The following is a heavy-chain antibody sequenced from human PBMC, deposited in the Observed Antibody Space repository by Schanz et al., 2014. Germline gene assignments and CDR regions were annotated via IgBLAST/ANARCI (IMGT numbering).Heavy chain of an antibody. CDR1: GYTFTSYG. CDR3: ARDLFGLVKRYYYYGLDV. CDR2: ISAYNGNT. J-gene: IGHJ6*02. D-gene: IGHD3-3*01. V-gene: IGHV1-18*01. Sequence: QVQLVQSGAEVKKPGASVKVSCKASGYTFTSYGITWVRQAPGQGLEWMGWISAYNGNTNYAQKLQGRVTMTTDTSTSTAYMELRSLRSEDTAVYYCARDLFGLVKRYYYYGLDVWGQGTTVTVSS.